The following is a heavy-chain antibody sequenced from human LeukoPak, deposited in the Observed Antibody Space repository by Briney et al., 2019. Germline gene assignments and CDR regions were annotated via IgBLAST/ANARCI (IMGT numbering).Heavy chain of an antibody. CDR2: IKQDGSEK. CDR3: AREYYDYVWGSYRYLQPFDY. CDR1: GFTFSSYW. J-gene: IGHJ4*02. Sequence: GGSLRLSCAASGFTFSSYWMSWVRQAPGKGLEWVANIKQDGSEKYYVDSVKGRFTISRDNAKNSLYLQMNSLRAEDTAVYYCAREYYDYVWGSYRYLQPFDYWGQGTLVTVSS. D-gene: IGHD3-16*02. V-gene: IGHV3-7*01.